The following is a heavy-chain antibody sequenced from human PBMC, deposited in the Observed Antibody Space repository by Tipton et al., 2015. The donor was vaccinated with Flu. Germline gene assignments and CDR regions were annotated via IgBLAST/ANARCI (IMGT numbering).Heavy chain of an antibody. CDR1: GGSVSSTSYY. J-gene: IGHJ4*02. CDR3: ARDIRSYGSGSYSH. CDR2: FHYTGGT. V-gene: IGHV4-39*07. Sequence: TLSLTCAVSGGSVSSTSYYWGWIRQPPGKGLEWIGSFHYTGGTYYNPSLKSRLTISVDTSKNQSSLKVSSVTAADTAVYFCARDIRSYGSGSYSHWGQGTLVSVSS. D-gene: IGHD3-10*01.